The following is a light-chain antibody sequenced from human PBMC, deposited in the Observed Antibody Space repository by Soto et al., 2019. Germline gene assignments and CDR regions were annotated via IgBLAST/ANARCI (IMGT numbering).Light chain of an antibody. V-gene: IGKV3-15*01. CDR1: QSVDIN. CDR3: QQYRNWPRT. Sequence: EIVLTQSPATLSVSPWDIVTLSCRASQSVDINLAWYQQKAGQAPRLLVYGASTKATDMPGRFSGRGSGTEFTLTINNLQSEDFAVYYCQQYRNWPRTFGQGTKVDIK. J-gene: IGKJ1*01. CDR2: GAS.